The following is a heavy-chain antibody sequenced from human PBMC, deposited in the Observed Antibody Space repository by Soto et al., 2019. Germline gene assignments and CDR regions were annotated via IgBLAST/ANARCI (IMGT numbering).Heavy chain of an antibody. CDR3: AREMYYDFWSGTHEPGPLGFDP. D-gene: IGHD3-3*01. V-gene: IGHV1-8*01. CDR1: GYTFTIYD. J-gene: IGHJ5*02. Sequence: VASVKISCTASGYTFTIYDINWVRQATGQGLEWMGWMNPNSGNTGYAQKFQGRVTTTRNTSISTAYMELSSLRSEDTAVYYCAREMYYDFWSGTHEPGPLGFDPWGQGTLVTVSS. CDR2: MNPNSGNT.